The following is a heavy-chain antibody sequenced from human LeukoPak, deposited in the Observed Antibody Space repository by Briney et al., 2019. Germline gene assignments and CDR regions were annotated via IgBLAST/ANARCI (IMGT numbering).Heavy chain of an antibody. CDR1: GGTFSSYA. CDR3: ARALLSNYDFWSGTGNYYYYMDV. Sequence: ASVKVSCKASGGTFSSYAISWVRQAPGQGLEWMGGIIPIFGTANYAQKFQGRVTITTDESTRTAYMELSSLRSEDTAVYYCARALLSNYDFWSGTGNYYYYMDVWGKGTTVTVPS. J-gene: IGHJ6*03. CDR2: IIPIFGTA. D-gene: IGHD3-3*01. V-gene: IGHV1-69*05.